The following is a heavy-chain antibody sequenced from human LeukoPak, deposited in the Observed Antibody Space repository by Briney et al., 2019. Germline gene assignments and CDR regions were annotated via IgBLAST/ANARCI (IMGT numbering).Heavy chain of an antibody. CDR3: ARLTGYSSSSGYYYGMDL. CDR1: GFTFSGYS. D-gene: IGHD6-6*01. Sequence: GGSLRLSCAASGFTFSGYSMNWVRQAPGKGLEWVSSISSSSSYIYYADSVKGRFTISRDNAKNSLYLQMNSLRAEDTAVYYCARLTGYSSSSGYYYGMDLWGQGTTVTVSS. J-gene: IGHJ6*02. V-gene: IGHV3-21*01. CDR2: ISSSSSYI.